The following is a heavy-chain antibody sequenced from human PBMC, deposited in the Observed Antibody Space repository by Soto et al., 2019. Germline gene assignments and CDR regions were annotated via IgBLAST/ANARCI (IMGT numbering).Heavy chain of an antibody. CDR1: GGTFSSYT. CDR2: IIPILGIA. Sequence: QVQLVQSGAEVKKPGSSVKVSCKASGGTFSSYTISWVRQAPGQGLEWMGRIIPILGIANYAQKFQGRVTNTADKSTSKAYLELSSLRSEDTAVYYCALLLWFGELLPHYGMDVWGQGTKVTVSS. D-gene: IGHD3-10*01. CDR3: ALLLWFGELLPHYGMDV. V-gene: IGHV1-69*02. J-gene: IGHJ6*02.